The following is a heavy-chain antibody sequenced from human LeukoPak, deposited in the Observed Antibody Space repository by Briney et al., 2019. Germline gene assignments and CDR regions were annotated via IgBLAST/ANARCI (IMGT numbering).Heavy chain of an antibody. J-gene: IGHJ4*02. CDR3: ARGGDFLTGYYYFEY. D-gene: IGHD3-9*01. Sequence: SETLSLSCAVSGGSFNDYFWSWIRQAPGKGLEWIGEINQSGGANYNPSLKSRVTISIDTSRNQFSLKVNSTTAADTAVYYCARGGDFLTGYYYFEYWGQGSLVTVSA. V-gene: IGHV4-34*01. CDR1: GGSFNDYF. CDR2: INQSGGA.